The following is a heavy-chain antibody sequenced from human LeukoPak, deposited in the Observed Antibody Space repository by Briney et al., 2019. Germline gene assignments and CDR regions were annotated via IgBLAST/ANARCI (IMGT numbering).Heavy chain of an antibody. CDR2: INHSGST. CDR3: ARLGFWSGYFITTYYYYYGMDV. CDR1: GGSFSGYY. Sequence: SETLSLTCAVYGGSFSGYYWSWIRQPPGKGLEWIGEINHSGSTNYNPSLKSRVTISVDTSKNQFSLELSSVTAADTAVYYCARLGFWSGYFITTYYYYYGMDVWGQGTTVTVSS. D-gene: IGHD3-3*01. J-gene: IGHJ6*02. V-gene: IGHV4-34*01.